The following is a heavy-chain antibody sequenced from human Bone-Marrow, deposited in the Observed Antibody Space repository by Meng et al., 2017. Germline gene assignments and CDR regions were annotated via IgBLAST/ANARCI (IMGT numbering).Heavy chain of an antibody. Sequence: GESLKISCAASGFTVSSNYMSWVRQSPGKGLVWVSRIITDGSSTIYADSVKGRFTISRDNAKNTLYLQMNSLRVEDTAVYYCVRLKGYCRDGTCPYDYWGQGALVTVSS. J-gene: IGHJ4*02. CDR1: GFTVSSNY. CDR2: IITDGSST. CDR3: VRLKGYCRDGTCPYDY. V-gene: IGHV3-74*01. D-gene: IGHD2-15*01.